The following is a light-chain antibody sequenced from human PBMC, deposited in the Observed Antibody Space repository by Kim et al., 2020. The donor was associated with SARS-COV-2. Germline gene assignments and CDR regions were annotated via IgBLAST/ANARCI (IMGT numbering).Light chain of an antibody. Sequence: GQSITSSCTGTSSDVGGYNHVSWYQQHPGKAPKLMIYDVSNRPSGVSNRFSGSKSGNTASLTISGLQAEDEADYYCSSYTSSSTWVFGGGTQLTVL. V-gene: IGLV2-14*03. CDR3: SSYTSSSTWV. CDR1: SSDVGGYNH. J-gene: IGLJ3*02. CDR2: DVS.